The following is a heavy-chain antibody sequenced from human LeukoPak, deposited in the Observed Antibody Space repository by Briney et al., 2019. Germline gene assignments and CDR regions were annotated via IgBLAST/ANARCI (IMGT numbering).Heavy chain of an antibody. Sequence: PSETLSLTCTVSGGSINSYYWSWIRQPPGKGLEWIGYISYSGSTNYNPSLKSRVTISLDTSKKQFFLRLTSVTAADTALYYCTRGNVNWGQGTLVTVSS. V-gene: IGHV4-59*01. CDR3: TRGNVN. J-gene: IGHJ4*02. CDR2: ISYSGST. CDR1: GGSINSYY.